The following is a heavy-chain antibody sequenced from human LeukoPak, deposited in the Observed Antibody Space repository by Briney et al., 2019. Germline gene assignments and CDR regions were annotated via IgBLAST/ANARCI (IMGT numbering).Heavy chain of an antibody. J-gene: IGHJ3*02. Sequence: SEALSLTCSVSGGSIISNYYFGWIRQPPGKGLEWIGSILFNGSTYYSSSLKSRVTISVDTSKNQFSLRLRFVTAADTAVYYCARDAGFDIWGHGTMVTVSS. CDR2: ILFNGST. CDR3: ARDAGFDI. CDR1: GGSIISNYY. V-gene: IGHV4-39*07.